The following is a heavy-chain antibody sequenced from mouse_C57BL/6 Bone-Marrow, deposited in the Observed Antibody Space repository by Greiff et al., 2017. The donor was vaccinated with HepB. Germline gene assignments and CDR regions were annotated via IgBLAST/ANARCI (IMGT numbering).Heavy chain of an antibody. CDR2: ISSGGDHI. CDR3: TRAAWYFDV. J-gene: IGHJ1*03. CDR1: GFTFSSYA. V-gene: IGHV5-9-1*02. Sequence: EVHLVESGEGLVKPGGSLKLSCAASGFTFSSYAMSWVRQTPEKRLEWVAYISSGGDHIYYADTVKGRFTISRDNARNTLYLQMSSLKSEDTAMYYCTRAAWYFDVWGTGTTVTVSS.